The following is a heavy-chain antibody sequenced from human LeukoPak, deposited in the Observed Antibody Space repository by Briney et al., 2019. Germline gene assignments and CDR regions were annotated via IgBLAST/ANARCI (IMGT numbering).Heavy chain of an antibody. CDR1: GGSFSDYY. Sequence: SETLSLTCVVYGGSFSDYYWSWIRQPPGKGLEWIGEINHRGSTNYNPSLTSRVTISVDTSKNQFSLKLSSVTAADTAVYYCARYSSSSGFDYWGQGTLVTVSS. CDR3: ARYSSSSGFDY. D-gene: IGHD6-6*01. V-gene: IGHV4-34*01. CDR2: INHRGST. J-gene: IGHJ4*02.